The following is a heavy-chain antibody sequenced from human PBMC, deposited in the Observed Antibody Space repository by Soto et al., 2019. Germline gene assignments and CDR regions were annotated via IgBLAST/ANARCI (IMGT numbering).Heavy chain of an antibody. V-gene: IGHV3-7*01. CDR2: IKEDGSER. Sequence: VESLRLSYAASGFTFSNYWMSWVRQAPGKGLEWVANIKEDGSERNYVDSVKGRFTISRDNAENSLYLQMNSLRAEDTAVYYCASARPIGPWGKGNLGTVS. CDR3: ASARPIGP. CDR1: GFTFSNYW. J-gene: IGHJ4*02. D-gene: IGHD2-15*01.